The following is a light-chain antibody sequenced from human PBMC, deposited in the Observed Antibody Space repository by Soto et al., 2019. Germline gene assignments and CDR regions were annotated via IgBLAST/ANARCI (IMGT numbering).Light chain of an antibody. CDR3: GTWDSSLTIAVI. J-gene: IGLJ2*01. CDR1: SSNVGKNF. V-gene: IGLV1-51*01. CDR2: DNQ. Sequence: QSVLTQPPSVSAAPGQTVSISCSGSSSNVGKNFVSWYQHVPGKAPKLLIYDNQKRPSGIPDRFSASKSGTLATLDITGLQTGDEADYYCGTWDSSLTIAVIFGGGTKLTVL.